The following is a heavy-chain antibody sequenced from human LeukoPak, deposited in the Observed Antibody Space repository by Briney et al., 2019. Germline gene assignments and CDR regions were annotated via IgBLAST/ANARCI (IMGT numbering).Heavy chain of an antibody. J-gene: IGHJ4*02. D-gene: IGHD5-12*01. CDR2: IKYDGSEK. V-gene: IGHV3-7*01. CDR3: ARDVGLSGYDLNDY. CDR1: GFTFGTYW. Sequence: PGGPLRLSCVDSGFTFGTYWMTWVRQAPGKGLEWVANIKYDGSEKHRVDSVKGRFIISRDNAKNSLYLQMNSLRAEDTAVYYCARDVGLSGYDLNDYWGQGTLVTVSS.